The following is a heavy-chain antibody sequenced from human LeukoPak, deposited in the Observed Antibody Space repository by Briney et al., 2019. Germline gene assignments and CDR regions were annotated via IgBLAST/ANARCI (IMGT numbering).Heavy chain of an antibody. CDR2: INNKASSYAT. CDR1: GCSFSGSS. D-gene: IGHD5-18*01. CDR3: TRLVDTAT. J-gene: IGHJ4*02. V-gene: IGHV3-73*01. Sequence: AGSLTLSCAASGCSFSGSSMHWVRQAPGKGLEWVGRINNKASSYATPSAASVKGRFTISRDDSKKTAYLQMNSLKTEDTAVYYCTRLVDTATWGQGTLVTVSS.